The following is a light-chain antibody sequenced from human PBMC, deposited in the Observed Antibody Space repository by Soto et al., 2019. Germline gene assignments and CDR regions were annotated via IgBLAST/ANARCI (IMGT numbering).Light chain of an antibody. J-gene: IGLJ1*01. CDR1: SSDVGGYNY. Sequence: QSALTQPASVAGSPGQSVTISCTGTSSDVGGYNYVSWYQQHPGKAPKLMIYEVSNRPSGVSNRFSGSKSGTTASLTISGLQAEDEADYNCSSYTSSSIDYVFGTGTKVTLL. CDR2: EVS. CDR3: SSYTSSSIDYV. V-gene: IGLV2-14*01.